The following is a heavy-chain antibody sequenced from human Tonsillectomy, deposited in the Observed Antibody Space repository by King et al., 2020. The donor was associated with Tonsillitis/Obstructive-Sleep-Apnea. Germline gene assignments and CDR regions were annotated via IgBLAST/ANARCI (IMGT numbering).Heavy chain of an antibody. CDR3: ARDPPDDSTGYFSFDY. V-gene: IGHV3-33*01. Sequence: VQLVESGGGLVQPGGSLRLSCAASGFTFNRYAMHWVRQAPGKGLEWVAVIWYDGSNKYYADSVKGRFTISRDNSKNIVYLQMNSLRAEDTAVYYCARDPPDDSTGYFSFDYWGQGTLVTVSS. CDR1: GFTFNRYA. CDR2: IWYDGSNK. J-gene: IGHJ4*02. D-gene: IGHD3-22*01.